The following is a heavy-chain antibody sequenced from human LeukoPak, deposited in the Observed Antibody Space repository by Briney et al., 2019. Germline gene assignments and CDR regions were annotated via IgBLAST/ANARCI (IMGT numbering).Heavy chain of an antibody. CDR2: INPSGGST. J-gene: IGHJ5*02. CDR1: GYPFTNYY. D-gene: IGHD3-3*01. CDR3: ARDYDFWSGDYLGNNWFDP. V-gene: IGHV1-46*01. Sequence: GSVKVSCKASGYPFTNYYIHWVRQAPEQGLEWMGIINPSGGSTNYAQKFQGRVTMTRDTSTGTVYMELSGLRSEDTAVYYCARDYDFWSGDYLGNNWFDPWGQGTLVTVSS.